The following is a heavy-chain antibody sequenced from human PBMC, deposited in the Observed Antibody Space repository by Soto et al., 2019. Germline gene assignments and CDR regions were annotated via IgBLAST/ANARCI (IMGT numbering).Heavy chain of an antibody. CDR2: IIPIFGTV. J-gene: IGHJ4*02. V-gene: IGHV1-69*13. CDR3: ARDSGGSGSYSYHFDY. Sequence: SVKVSCKASGGTFSSHALSWVRQAPGQGLEWMGGIIPIFGTVNYAQKFQGRVTITADESTNTAYMELSSLRSDDTAVYYCARDSGGSGSYSYHFDYWGQGAMVTVSS. D-gene: IGHD3-10*01. CDR1: GGTFSSHA.